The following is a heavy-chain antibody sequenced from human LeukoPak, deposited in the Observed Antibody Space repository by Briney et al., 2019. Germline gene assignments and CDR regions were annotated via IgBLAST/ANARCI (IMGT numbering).Heavy chain of an antibody. CDR3: ARRAGAYSHPYDY. Sequence: PGGSLRLSCEASGFIFRTYGMHWVRQAPGKGLQWVAFIRYDGSDTYYADSVKGRFTISRDNSKNTLYLQMNSLRAEDTAVYYCARRAGAYSHPYDYWGQGTLVTVSS. CDR2: IRYDGSDT. V-gene: IGHV3-33*08. CDR1: GFIFRTYG. D-gene: IGHD4/OR15-4a*01. J-gene: IGHJ4*02.